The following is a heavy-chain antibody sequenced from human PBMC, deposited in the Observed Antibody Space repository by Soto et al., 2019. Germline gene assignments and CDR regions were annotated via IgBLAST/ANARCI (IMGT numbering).Heavy chain of an antibody. CDR3: AHRAKTAVIPAFYS. CDR2: IYWNDSK. Sequence: SGPTLVNPTQTLTLTCTFSGFSLNTRGVSVGWIRQPPGKALEWLALIYWNDSKRVSPSLKSRLTVTKDTSKNQVVLTMTNMAPVDKATYYCAHRAKTAVIPAFYSWAQGTLVTVSS. CDR1: GFSLNTRGVS. D-gene: IGHD3-22*01. J-gene: IGHJ5*01. V-gene: IGHV2-5*01.